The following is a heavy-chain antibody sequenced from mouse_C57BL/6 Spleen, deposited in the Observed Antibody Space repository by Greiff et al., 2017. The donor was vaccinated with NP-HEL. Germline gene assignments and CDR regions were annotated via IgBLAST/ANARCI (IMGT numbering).Heavy chain of an antibody. CDR1: GYTFTDYY. CDR3: ANLGLRRGEFAY. J-gene: IGHJ3*01. CDR2: INPNNGGT. D-gene: IGHD2-2*01. V-gene: IGHV1-26*01. Sequence: VQLQQSGPELVKPGASVKISCKASGYTFTDYYMNWVKQSHGKSLEWIGDINPNNGGTSYNQKFKGKATLTVDKSSSTAYMELRSLTSEDSAVYYCANLGLRRGEFAYWGQGTLVTVSA.